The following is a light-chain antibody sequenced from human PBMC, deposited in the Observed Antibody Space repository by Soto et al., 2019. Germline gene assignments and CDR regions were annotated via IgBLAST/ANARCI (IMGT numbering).Light chain of an antibody. CDR2: DVT. V-gene: IGLV2-14*01. J-gene: IGLJ1*01. CDR1: SSDVGGYNS. Sequence: QSVLTQPASVSGSPGQSITISRTGTSSDVGGYNSVSWYRQDPGKAPKLMIYDVTNRPSGVSNRFSGSKSGNTASLTISGLQDEEEADYYCSSFKSRITYVFGTGTKVTV. CDR3: SSFKSRITYV.